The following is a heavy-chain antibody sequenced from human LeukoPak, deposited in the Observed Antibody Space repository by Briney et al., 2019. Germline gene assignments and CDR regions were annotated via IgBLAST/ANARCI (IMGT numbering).Heavy chain of an antibody. V-gene: IGHV1-46*01. CDR2: INPSGGTT. Sequence: ASVKVSCKASGYTFINYYIHWVRQAPGQGLEWMGIINPSGGTTSYAQKFQGRVTMTRDMSTSTVYMELRSLRSDDMAVYFCARDVGTTHFDFWGQGTLVTVSS. CDR1: GYTFINYY. J-gene: IGHJ4*02. D-gene: IGHD5-12*01. CDR3: ARDVGTTHFDF.